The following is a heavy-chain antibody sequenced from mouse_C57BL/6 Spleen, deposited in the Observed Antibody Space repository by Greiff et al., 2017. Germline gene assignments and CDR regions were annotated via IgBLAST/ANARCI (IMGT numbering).Heavy chain of an antibody. CDR1: GYTFTSYW. CDR3: ASPHYYGSSYVGY. V-gene: IGHV1-55*01. Sequence: VQLQQPGAELVKPGASVKMSCKASGYTFTSYWITWVKQRPGQGLEWIGDINPSNGGTNYNEKFKSKATLTVDKSSSTAYMQLSSLTSEDSAVYYCASPHYYGSSYVGYWGQGTTLTVSS. D-gene: IGHD1-1*01. CDR2: INPSNGGT. J-gene: IGHJ2*01.